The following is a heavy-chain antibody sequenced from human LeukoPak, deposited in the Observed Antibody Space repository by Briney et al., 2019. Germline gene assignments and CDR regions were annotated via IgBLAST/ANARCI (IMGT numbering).Heavy chain of an antibody. V-gene: IGHV3-23*01. CDR1: GFTFSSYA. D-gene: IGHD3-10*01. Sequence: GGSLRLSCAASGFTFSSYAMTWVRQAPGKGLQWVSTISVSGENTYYADSVKGRSTISRDISKSTLYLQMNSLRDEDTALYYCAKYGSGTYYNGLHWGQGTLVTVSS. CDR2: ISVSGENT. CDR3: AKYGSGTYYNGLH. J-gene: IGHJ4*02.